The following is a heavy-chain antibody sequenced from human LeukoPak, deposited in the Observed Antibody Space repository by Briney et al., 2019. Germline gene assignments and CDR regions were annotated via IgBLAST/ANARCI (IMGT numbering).Heavy chain of an antibody. Sequence: GSLRLSCAASGFTFSSYWMSWVRQAPGKGLEWVANIKQDGSEKYYVDSVKGRFTISRDNAKNSLYLQMNSLRAEDTAVYYCARRRRDGYNYYFDYWGQGTLVTVSS. D-gene: IGHD5-24*01. CDR3: ARRRRDGYNYYFDY. J-gene: IGHJ4*02. V-gene: IGHV3-7*01. CDR2: IKQDGSEK. CDR1: GFTFSSYW.